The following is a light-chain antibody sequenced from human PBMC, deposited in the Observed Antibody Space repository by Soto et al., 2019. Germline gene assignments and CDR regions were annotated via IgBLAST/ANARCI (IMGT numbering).Light chain of an antibody. CDR2: DAS. J-gene: IGKJ4*01. CDR3: QQYDSLPLT. Sequence: DIQMTQSPPSLSASVGDRVTITCQASEHINNYLNWYQQIPGKAPKLLIYDASNLAAGAPSRFSGSGSGTAFTVAISGLQPDDVATYYCQQYDSLPLTFGGGTTVEIK. CDR1: EHINNY. V-gene: IGKV1-33*01.